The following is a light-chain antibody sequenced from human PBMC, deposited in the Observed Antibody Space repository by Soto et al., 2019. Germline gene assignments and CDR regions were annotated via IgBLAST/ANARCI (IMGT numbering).Light chain of an antibody. V-gene: IGLV2-14*01. J-gene: IGLJ2*01. Sequence: QSALTQPASASGSPGQSITIACTRTSSDVGGYNYVSWYQQHPGKAPKLMIYEVSNRPSGVSNRFSGSKSGNTASLTISGLQAEDEADYYCSSYTGSSTLVVFGGGTTLTVL. CDR3: SSYTGSSTLVV. CDR2: EVS. CDR1: SSDVGGYNY.